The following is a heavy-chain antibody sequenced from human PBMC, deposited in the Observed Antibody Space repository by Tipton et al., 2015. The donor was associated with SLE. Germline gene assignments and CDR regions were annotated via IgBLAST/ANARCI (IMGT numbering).Heavy chain of an antibody. CDR1: GGSISSYY. CDR3: ARTSQGCLDY. D-gene: IGHD2-15*01. CDR2: IYYSGST. Sequence: TLSLTCTVSGGSISSYYWSWIRQPLGKGLEWIGYIYYSGSTNYNPSLKSRVTISVDTSKNQFSLKLSSVTAADTAVYYCARTSQGCLDYWGQGTLVTVSS. J-gene: IGHJ4*02. V-gene: IGHV4-59*08.